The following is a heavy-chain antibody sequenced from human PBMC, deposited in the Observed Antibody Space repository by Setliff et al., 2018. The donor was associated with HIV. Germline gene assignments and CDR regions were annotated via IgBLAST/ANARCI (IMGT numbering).Heavy chain of an antibody. CDR1: GYTFTSYA. CDR2: IIPIFGTS. Sequence: ASVKVSCKASGYTFTSYAINWVRQAPGHGLEWMGGIIPIFGTSKYAQKFQGRVTITRDTSASTAYMELSSLRSEDTAVYYCARDPTVVMSYYYYGMDVWGQGTTVTVSS. D-gene: IGHD2-15*01. V-gene: IGHV1-69*05. J-gene: IGHJ6*02. CDR3: ARDPTVVMSYYYYGMDV.